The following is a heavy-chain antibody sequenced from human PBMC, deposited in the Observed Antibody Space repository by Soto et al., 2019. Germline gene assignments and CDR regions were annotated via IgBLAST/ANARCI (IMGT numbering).Heavy chain of an antibody. Sequence: SETLSLTCTVSGGSISSGDYYWSWIRQPPGKGLEWIGYIYYSGSTYYNPSLKSRVTISVDTSKNQFSLKLSSATAADMAVYFCARELRDSHIHFDHWGQGTRVTVSS. CDR1: GGSISSGDYY. CDR2: IYYSGST. CDR3: ARELRDSHIHFDH. D-gene: IGHD2-21*02. J-gene: IGHJ5*02. V-gene: IGHV4-30-4*01.